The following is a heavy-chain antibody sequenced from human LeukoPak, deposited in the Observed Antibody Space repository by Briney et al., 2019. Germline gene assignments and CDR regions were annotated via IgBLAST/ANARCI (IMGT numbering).Heavy chain of an antibody. Sequence: GGSLRLSCAASGFTFSSYAMHWVRQAPGKGLEWAAVISYDGSNKYYADSVKGRFTISRDNSKNTLYLQMNSLRAEDTAVYYCARGRGYSGYDYDYWGQGTLATVSS. V-gene: IGHV3-30*04. CDR1: GFTFSSYA. J-gene: IGHJ4*02. D-gene: IGHD5-12*01. CDR2: ISYDGSNK. CDR3: ARGRGYSGYDYDY.